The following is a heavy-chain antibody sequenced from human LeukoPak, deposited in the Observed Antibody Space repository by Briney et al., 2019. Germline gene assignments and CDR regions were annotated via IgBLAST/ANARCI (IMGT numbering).Heavy chain of an antibody. CDR3: AVRGYSGSLDAFDI. V-gene: IGHV1-24*01. J-gene: IGHJ3*02. Sequence: ASVKVSCKASGYTFTSYYMHWVRQAPGKGLEWMGGFDPEDGETIYAQKFQGRVTMTEDTSTDTAYMELSSLRSEDTAVYYCAVRGYSGSLDAFDIWGQGTMVTVSS. CDR2: FDPEDGET. D-gene: IGHD1-26*01. CDR1: GYTFTSYY.